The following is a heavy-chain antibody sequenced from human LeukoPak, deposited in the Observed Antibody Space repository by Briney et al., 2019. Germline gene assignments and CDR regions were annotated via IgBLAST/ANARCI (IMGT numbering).Heavy chain of an antibody. CDR3: AREDGELTGNPIDY. D-gene: IGHD7-27*01. CDR1: GFTFSTFG. V-gene: IGHV3-21*01. Sequence: PGGSLRLSCAASGFTFSTFGMSWVRQAPGKGLEWVSCISSSSTYIYYADSVKGRFTISRDDARNSLFLQMNSLRAEDTAVYYCAREDGELTGNPIDYWGQGTLVTVSS. J-gene: IGHJ4*02. CDR2: ISSSSTYI.